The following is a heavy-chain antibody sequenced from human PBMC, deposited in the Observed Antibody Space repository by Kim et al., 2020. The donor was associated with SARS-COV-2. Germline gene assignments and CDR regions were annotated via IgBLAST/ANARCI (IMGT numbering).Heavy chain of an antibody. D-gene: IGHD6-19*01. CDR3: ARGTRQWLVPGFDY. J-gene: IGHJ4*02. Sequence: GGSLRLSCAASGFTFSSYAMHWVRQAPGKGLEWVAVISYDGSNKYYADSVKGRFTISRDNSKNTLYLQMNSLRAEDTAVYYCARGTRQWLVPGFDYWGQGTLVTVSS. CDR1: GFTFSSYA. CDR2: ISYDGSNK. V-gene: IGHV3-30-3*01.